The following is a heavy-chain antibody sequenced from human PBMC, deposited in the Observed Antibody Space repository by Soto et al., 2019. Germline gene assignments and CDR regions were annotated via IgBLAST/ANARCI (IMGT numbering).Heavy chain of an antibody. J-gene: IGHJ5*02. CDR3: ARVPDR. V-gene: IGHV4-30-2*01. CDR1: GGSIRSGGYS. D-gene: IGHD2-2*01. Sequence: SETLSLTCAVSGGSIRSGGYSWSWIRQPPGKGLEWIGYIYHSGSTYYNPSLKSRVTISVDRSKNQFSLKLISVTAADTAVYYCARVPDRWVKGTLVTL. CDR2: IYHSGST.